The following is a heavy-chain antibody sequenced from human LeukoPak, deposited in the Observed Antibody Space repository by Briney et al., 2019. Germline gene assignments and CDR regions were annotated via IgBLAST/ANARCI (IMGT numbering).Heavy chain of an antibody. CDR2: IYYSGST. CDR1: GGSVSSGSYY. J-gene: IGHJ6*02. CDR3: ARVFGTFWSGYYYYYYGMDV. V-gene: IGHV4-61*01. D-gene: IGHD3-3*01. Sequence: PSETLSLTCTVSGGSVSSGSYYWSWIRQPPGKGLEWIGYIYYSGSTNYNPSLKSRVTISVDTSKNQFSLKLSSVTAADTAVYYCARVFGTFWSGYYYYYYGMDVWGQGTTVTVSS.